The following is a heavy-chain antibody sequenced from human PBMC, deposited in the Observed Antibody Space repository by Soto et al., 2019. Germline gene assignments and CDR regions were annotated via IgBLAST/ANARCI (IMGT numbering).Heavy chain of an antibody. CDR1: GYTFTSYA. CDR3: ARTFNKVGSAFAVGFFDF. Sequence: GASVKVSCKASGYTFTSYAMHWVRQAPGQRLEWMGWINAGNGNTKYSQKFQGRVTITRDTSASTAYMELSSLRSDDTAVYYCARTFNKVGSAFAVGFFDFWGLGTLVTGSS. J-gene: IGHJ4*02. CDR2: INAGNGNT. V-gene: IGHV1-3*01. D-gene: IGHD2-15*01.